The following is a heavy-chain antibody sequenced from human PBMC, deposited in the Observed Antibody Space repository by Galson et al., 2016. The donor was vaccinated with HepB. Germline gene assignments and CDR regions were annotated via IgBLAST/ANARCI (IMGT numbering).Heavy chain of an antibody. CDR3: ARGNYYGSGSYGNAGVFDH. J-gene: IGHJ5*02. Sequence: SETLSLTCAVSGASINNRNRWSWVRQPPGQGLEWIGEVYRSGSANYKPSLRSRVTILMDTSKNQFSLKLSSVTVADTAMYYCARGNYYGSGSYGNAGVFDHWGQGTLVTVSS. CDR2: VYRSGSA. CDR1: GASINNRNR. D-gene: IGHD3-10*01. V-gene: IGHV4-4*02.